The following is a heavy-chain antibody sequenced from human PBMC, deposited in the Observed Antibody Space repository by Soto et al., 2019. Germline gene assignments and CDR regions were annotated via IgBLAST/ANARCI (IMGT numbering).Heavy chain of an antibody. J-gene: IGHJ5*02. V-gene: IGHV4-59*01. CDR1: GGSISSYY. CDR3: ARALRWNWFDP. CDR2: IYYSGST. Sequence: QVQLHESGPGLVKPSETLSLTCTVSGGSISSYYWSWIRQPPGKGLEWIGYIYYSGSTNYNLSLKSRVTISVDTSKNPSSLKLSSVTAADTAVYSCARALRWNWFDPWGQGTLVTVSS. D-gene: IGHD4-17*01.